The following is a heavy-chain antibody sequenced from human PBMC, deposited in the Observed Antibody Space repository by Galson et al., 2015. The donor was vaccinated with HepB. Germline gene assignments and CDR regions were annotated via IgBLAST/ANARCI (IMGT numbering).Heavy chain of an antibody. D-gene: IGHD5-18*01. Sequence: SLRLSCAASGFAFDNHAMSWVRQAPGRGLEWISGITGKGGSTFYADSVKGRFTVSKDNSNNMLYLQMNSLRGEDAGLYFCAKGYGLFDSWGQGILVTVSS. CDR3: AKGYGLFDS. J-gene: IGHJ5*01. CDR2: ITGKGGST. V-gene: IGHV3-23*01. CDR1: GFAFDNHA.